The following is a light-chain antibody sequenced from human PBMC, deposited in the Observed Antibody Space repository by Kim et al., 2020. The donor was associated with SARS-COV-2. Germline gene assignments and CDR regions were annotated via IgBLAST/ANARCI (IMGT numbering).Light chain of an antibody. J-gene: IGLJ3*02. Sequence: SYELTQPLSVSVALGQTATITCGASNIGSKIVHWYQQTPGQAPVMVIDRDTNRPSGIPERFSGSTSGNTATLTICRAKAGDEAAYYCQVWDSNTWV. CDR2: RDT. CDR1: NIGSKI. CDR3: QVWDSNTWV. V-gene: IGLV3-9*01.